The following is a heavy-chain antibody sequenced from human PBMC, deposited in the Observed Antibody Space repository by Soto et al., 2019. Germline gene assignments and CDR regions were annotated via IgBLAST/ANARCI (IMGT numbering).Heavy chain of an antibody. D-gene: IGHD3-10*01. V-gene: IGHV4-34*01. J-gene: IGHJ6*03. CDR1: GGSFSGYY. CDR2: INHSGST. CDR3: ASLSGYYGSGRGYYYMDV. Sequence: PSETLSLTCAVYGGSFSGYYWSWIRQPPGKGLEWIGEINHSGSTNYNPSLKSRVTISVDTSKNQFSLKLSSVTAADTAVYYCASLSGYYGSGRGYYYMDVWGKGTTVTVSS.